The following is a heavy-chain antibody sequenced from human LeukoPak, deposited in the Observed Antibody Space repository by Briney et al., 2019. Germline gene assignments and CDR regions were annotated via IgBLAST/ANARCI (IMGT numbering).Heavy chain of an antibody. CDR3: ARDYSSGSYPRIYFDY. Sequence: GGSLRLSCAASGFTFSSYAMSWVRQAPGKGLEWVSAISGSGGSTYYADSVKGRFTISRDNSKNTLYLQMNSLRAEDTAVYYCARDYSSGSYPRIYFDYWGQGTLVTVSS. CDR1: GFTFSSYA. D-gene: IGHD3-10*01. CDR2: ISGSGGST. J-gene: IGHJ4*02. V-gene: IGHV3-23*01.